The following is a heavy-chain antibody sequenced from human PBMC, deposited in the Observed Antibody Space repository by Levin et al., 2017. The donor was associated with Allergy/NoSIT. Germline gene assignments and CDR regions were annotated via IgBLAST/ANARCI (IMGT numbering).Heavy chain of an antibody. D-gene: IGHD5-24*01. V-gene: IGHV4-59*08. Sequence: PSETLSLTCTVSGGSMHSHYWSWIRQPPGKGLEWIGNIYYSGSTNYNPSLNSRVTMSVDTSKNQCSLSLRSLTAAATAIYYCARLIAEGYTRVLQFDSWGLGTRVTVSS. CDR1: GGSMHSHY. J-gene: IGHJ4*02. CDR2: IYYSGST. CDR3: ARLIAEGYTRVLQFDS.